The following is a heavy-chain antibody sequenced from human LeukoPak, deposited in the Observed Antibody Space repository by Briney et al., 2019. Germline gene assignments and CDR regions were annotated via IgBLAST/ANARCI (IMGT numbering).Heavy chain of an antibody. Sequence: PGGSLRLSCAASGFTFSSYSMNWVRQAPGKGLEWVSSISSSSSYIYYADSVKGRFTISRDNAKNSLYLQMNSLRAEDTAVYYCASISGYYYVGVDYWGQGTLVTVSS. J-gene: IGHJ4*02. D-gene: IGHD3-22*01. CDR3: ASISGYYYVGVDY. CDR2: ISSSSSYI. V-gene: IGHV3-21*01. CDR1: GFTFSSYS.